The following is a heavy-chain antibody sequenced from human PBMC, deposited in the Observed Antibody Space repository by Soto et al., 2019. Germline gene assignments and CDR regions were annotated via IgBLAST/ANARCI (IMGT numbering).Heavy chain of an antibody. CDR1: SGPFSGYY. CDR2: ISHSGST. D-gene: IGHD1-1*01. CDR3: AISYITNDAFDI. J-gene: IGHJ3*02. Sequence: QVQLQQWGAGLLKPSETLSLTSAVSSGPFSGYYWSWIRQSPGKGLEWIGEISHSGSTNYNPSLKSRVTISVDTSKNQFSLKLSSMTAAYTAVYYCAISYITNDAFDIWGQGTFVTVSS. V-gene: IGHV4-34*01.